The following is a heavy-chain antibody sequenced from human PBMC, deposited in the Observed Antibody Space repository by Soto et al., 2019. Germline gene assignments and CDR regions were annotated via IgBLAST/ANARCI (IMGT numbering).Heavy chain of an antibody. CDR3: AKVPADY. V-gene: IGHV3-30*18. CDR2: ISYDGSNK. Sequence: PVGSLRLSCAASGFTFSSYGMHWVRQAPGKGLEWVAVISYDGSNKYYADSVKGRFTISRDNSKNTLYLQMNSLRAEDTAVYYCAKVPADYWGQGTLVTVSS. CDR1: GFTFSSYG. J-gene: IGHJ4*02.